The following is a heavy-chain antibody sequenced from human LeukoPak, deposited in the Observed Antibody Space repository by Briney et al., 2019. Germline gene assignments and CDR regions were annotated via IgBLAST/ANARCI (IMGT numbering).Heavy chain of an antibody. J-gene: IGHJ4*02. CDR1: GGTFSSYA. D-gene: IGHD3-9*01. CDR2: IIPILGIA. V-gene: IGHV1-69*04. CDR3: ASIGNDYDILSSHFDY. Sequence: SVKVSCKASGGTFSSYAISWVRQAPGQGLEWMGRIIPILGIANYAQKFQGRVTITADKSTSTAYMELSSLRSEDTAVYYCASIGNDYDILSSHFDYWGQGTLVTVSS.